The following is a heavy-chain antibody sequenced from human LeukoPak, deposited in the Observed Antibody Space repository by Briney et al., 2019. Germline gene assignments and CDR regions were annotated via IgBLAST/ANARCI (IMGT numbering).Heavy chain of an antibody. D-gene: IGHD1-14*01. Sequence: ASETLSLTCTVSGGSISSSNYYWGWIRQPPGKGLEWIGNIYYSGSTYYNPSLKSRVTISVDTSKNQFSLKLRSVTAADTAVYYCARVTSRLGWSDPWGQGTLVTVSS. J-gene: IGHJ5*02. V-gene: IGHV4-39*07. CDR3: ARVTSRLGWSDP. CDR2: IYYSGST. CDR1: GGSISSSNYY.